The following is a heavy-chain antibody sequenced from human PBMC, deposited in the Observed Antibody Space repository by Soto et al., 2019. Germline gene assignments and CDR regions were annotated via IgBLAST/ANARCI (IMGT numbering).Heavy chain of an antibody. V-gene: IGHV3-74*01. D-gene: IGHD4-17*01. CDR1: GFTFSNYW. CDR3: ARFRVDGDYVP. Sequence: EVQLVESGGGLVQPGGSLRLSCAVSGFTFSNYWMHWVRQAPGKGLVWVSRINTDGSRTSYADFVKGRFTISRDNARNTLFLQMNSLTAEDTAVYYCARFRVDGDYVPWGHGTLVTVSA. CDR2: INTDGSRT. J-gene: IGHJ5*02.